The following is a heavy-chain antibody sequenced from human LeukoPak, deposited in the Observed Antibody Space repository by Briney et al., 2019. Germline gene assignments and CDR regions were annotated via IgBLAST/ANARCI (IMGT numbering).Heavy chain of an antibody. CDR2: IYPGDSDT. D-gene: IGHD3-22*01. J-gene: IGHJ4*02. Sequence: GESLKISCKGSGFSFTNYWIAWVRQLPGKGLECMGIIYPGDSDTRFSPSFQGQVTFSADKSISTAYLQWSSLKASDTAMYYCARQKIPLFYYYNSGYLMPYFDYWGQGTLVSVSS. CDR1: GFSFTNYW. CDR3: ARQKIPLFYYYNSGYLMPYFDY. V-gene: IGHV5-51*01.